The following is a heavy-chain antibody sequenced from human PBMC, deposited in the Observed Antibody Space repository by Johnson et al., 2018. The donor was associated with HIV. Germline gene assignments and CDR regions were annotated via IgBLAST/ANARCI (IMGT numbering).Heavy chain of an antibody. D-gene: IGHD2-21*01. V-gene: IGHV3-20*04. CDR2: INWNGGST. CDR3: AKDPSILWWEGAFDI. J-gene: IGHJ3*02. CDR1: GFTFNDYG. Sequence: VQLVESGGVVVQPGGSLRLSCAASGFTFNDYGMSWVRQAPGKGLEWVSGINWNGGSTGYADSVKGRFTISRDNSKNTLYLQMNSLRAEDTAVYYCAKDPSILWWEGAFDIWGQGTMVTVSS.